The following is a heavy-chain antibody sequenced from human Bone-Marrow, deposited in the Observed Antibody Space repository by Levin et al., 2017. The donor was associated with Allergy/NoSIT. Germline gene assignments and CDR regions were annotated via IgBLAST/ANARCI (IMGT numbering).Heavy chain of an antibody. Sequence: SQTLSLTCTVSGVSISSGAYFWSWIRHHPGKGLEYLGYISYSGSTYYNPSLQSRLTMSVDTSKNQFSLRLRSVTAADTAVYYCARDKPGTYFPYYMDVWGTATTVTVSS. CDR2: ISYSGST. CDR1: GVSISSGAYF. D-gene: IGHD3-10*01. V-gene: IGHV4-31*03. CDR3: ARDKPGTYFPYYMDV. J-gene: IGHJ6*03.